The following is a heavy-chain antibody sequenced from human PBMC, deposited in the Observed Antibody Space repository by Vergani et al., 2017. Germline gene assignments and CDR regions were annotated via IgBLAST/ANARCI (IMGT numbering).Heavy chain of an antibody. CDR2: IYYSGST. CDR1: GGSISSYY. J-gene: IGHJ6*03. D-gene: IGHD2-2*01. V-gene: IGHV4-59*01. CDR3: AGWEVVPAAMGFYYCNYYMDV. Sequence: QVQLQESGPGLVKPSETLSLTCTVSGGSISSYYWSWIRQPPGKGLEWIGYIYYSGSTNYNPSLKSRVTISVDTSKNQFSLKLSSVTAADTAVYSCAGWEVVPAAMGFYYCNYYMDVWGKGTTVTVSS.